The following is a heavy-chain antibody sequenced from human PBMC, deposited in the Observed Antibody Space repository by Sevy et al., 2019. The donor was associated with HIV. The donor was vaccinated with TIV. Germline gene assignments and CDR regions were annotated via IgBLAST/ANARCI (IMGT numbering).Heavy chain of an antibody. D-gene: IGHD6-19*01. CDR2: IIPILNTV. J-gene: IGHJ4*02. Sequence: ASVKVSCKASGGIFKSYGISWVRQAPGQGLEWMGGIIPILNTVHYAQKFQGRVTITADESTKTAHMELSSLRSEDTAVYYCVRGGGNGWYYFDYWGQETLVTVSS. CDR3: VRGGGNGWYYFDY. V-gene: IGHV1-69*13. CDR1: GGIFKSYG.